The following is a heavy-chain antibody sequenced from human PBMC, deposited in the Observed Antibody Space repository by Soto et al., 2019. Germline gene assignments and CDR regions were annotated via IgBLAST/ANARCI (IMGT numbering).Heavy chain of an antibody. CDR2: INPNSGGT. CDR3: TRDASRDSSARGWFDP. D-gene: IGHD6-13*01. J-gene: IGHJ5*02. Sequence: ASVKVSCKASGYTFTGYYIHWVRQAPGQGLEWMGWINPNSGGTNYAQKFQGRVTMTRDTSISTAYMELSRLRSDDTAVHYCTRDASRDSSARGWFDPWGPGTLVTVSS. V-gene: IGHV1-2*02. CDR1: GYTFTGYY.